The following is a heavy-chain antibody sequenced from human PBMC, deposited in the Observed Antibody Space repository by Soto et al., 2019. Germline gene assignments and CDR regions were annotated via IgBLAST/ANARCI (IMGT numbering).Heavy chain of an antibody. V-gene: IGHV4-39*01. CDR3: ARHDGWFGELTRNYYYYYGMDV. D-gene: IGHD3-10*01. CDR2: IYYSGSP. J-gene: IGHJ6*02. CDR1: GVSISSSRYY. Sequence: SDTQSLTYTLSGVSISSSRYYWGWIPQPPGKWLGGIGSIYYSGSPDYNPSLNSRVTISVDTSKNQFSLKQSSVTAADTAVYYCARHDGWFGELTRNYYYYYGMDVWGQGTTVTV.